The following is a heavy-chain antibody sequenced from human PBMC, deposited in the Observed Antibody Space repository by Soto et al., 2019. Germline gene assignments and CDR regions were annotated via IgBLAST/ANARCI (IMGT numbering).Heavy chain of an antibody. V-gene: IGHV1-46*03. CDR3: VRDPSSGYRSFDY. Sequence: ASVKVSFKASGYIFTNYYIHWVRQAPGQGLEWMGIINLSADRTSYAQKFQGRFTVTMDTSTSTVYMELGSLRSEDTAVYYCVRDPSSGYRSFDYWGQGTLVTVSS. J-gene: IGHJ4*02. D-gene: IGHD3-22*01. CDR1: GYIFTNYY. CDR2: INLSADRT.